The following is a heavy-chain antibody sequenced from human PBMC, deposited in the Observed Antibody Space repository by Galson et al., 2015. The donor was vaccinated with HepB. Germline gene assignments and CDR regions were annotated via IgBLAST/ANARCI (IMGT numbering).Heavy chain of an antibody. Sequence: SLRLSCAASGVTFSNHGMTWVRQAPGKGLECVSVIVSGGGTTYYAESVKGRFTISRDNSKSILSLQMNSLRVEDTAVYYCAKTRRFDDGDFDYWGQGILVTVSS. CDR2: IVSGGGTT. CDR1: GVTFSNHG. D-gene: IGHD3-9*01. CDR3: AKTRRFDDGDFDY. J-gene: IGHJ4*02. V-gene: IGHV3-23*01.